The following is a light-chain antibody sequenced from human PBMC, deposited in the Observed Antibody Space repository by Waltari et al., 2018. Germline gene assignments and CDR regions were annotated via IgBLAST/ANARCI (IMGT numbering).Light chain of an antibody. J-gene: IGKJ1*01. CDR2: KAS. CDR1: QGISSW. V-gene: IGKV1-5*03. Sequence: DIQMTQSPSTPSASVVDRVTITCRASQGISSWLAWYQQKPGKAPKLLIYKASSLESGVPSRFSGSGSGTEFTLTISSLQPDDFATYYCQQYNSYWTFGQGTKVEIK. CDR3: QQYNSYWT.